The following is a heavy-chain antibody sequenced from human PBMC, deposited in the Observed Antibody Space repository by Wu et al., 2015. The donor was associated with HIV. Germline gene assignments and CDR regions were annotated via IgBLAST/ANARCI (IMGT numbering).Heavy chain of an antibody. J-gene: IGHJ6*02. V-gene: IGHV1-8*02. CDR3: AILLGIAAAGTIGMDV. Sequence: QEQLVQSGAEMKKPGASVKVSCKASGYTFTSYHINWVRQAAGQGLEWMGWMNPNSGSTDYGQKFQGRVTMTTNISINTAYMELRSLRSDDTAVYYCAILLGIAAAGTIGMDVWGQGTTVTVSS. D-gene: IGHD6-13*01. CDR2: MNPNSGST. CDR1: GYTFTSYH.